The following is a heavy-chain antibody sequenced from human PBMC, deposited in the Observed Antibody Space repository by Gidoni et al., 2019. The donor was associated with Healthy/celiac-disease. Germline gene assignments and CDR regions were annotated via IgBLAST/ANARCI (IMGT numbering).Heavy chain of an antibody. D-gene: IGHD3-22*01. CDR1: GYTFTSYG. V-gene: IGHV1-18*01. Sequence: QVQLVQSGAEVKKPGASVKVSCKASGYTFTSYGISWVRQAPGQGLEWMGWISAYNGNTNYAQKLQGRVTMTTDTSTSTAYMELRSLRSDDTAVYYCARDEGGRGYENDYYDSSGYFSRSLGGYWGQGTLVTVSS. CDR3: ARDEGGRGYENDYYDSSGYFSRSLGGY. J-gene: IGHJ4*02. CDR2: ISAYNGNT.